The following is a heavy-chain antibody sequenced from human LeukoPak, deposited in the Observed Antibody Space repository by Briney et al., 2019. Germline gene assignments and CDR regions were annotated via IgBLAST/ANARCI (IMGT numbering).Heavy chain of an antibody. CDR3: ARDAVLLRLGEDGNYFDY. CDR2: ISYDGSNK. V-gene: IGHV3-30-3*01. J-gene: IGHJ4*02. Sequence: GGSLRLSCAASGFTFSSYAMHWVRQAPGKGLEWVAVISYDGSNKYYADSVKGRFTISRDNSKNTLYLQMNSLRAEDTAVYYCARDAVLLRLGEDGNYFDYWGQGTLVTVSS. D-gene: IGHD3-16*01. CDR1: GFTFSSYA.